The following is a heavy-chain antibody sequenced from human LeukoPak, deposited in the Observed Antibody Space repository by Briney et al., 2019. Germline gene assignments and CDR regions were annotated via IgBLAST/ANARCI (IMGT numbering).Heavy chain of an antibody. D-gene: IGHD3-22*01. CDR1: GGSFSGYY. V-gene: IGHV4-34*01. CDR3: ARGGFAYYYDSSGYYYFDY. CDR2: IYPSGST. Sequence: SETLSLTCAVYGGSFSGYYWSWIRQPPGKGLEWIGEIYPSGSTNYNPSLKSRVTISVDKSKNQYSLNLSSVTAADTAVYYCARGGFAYYYDSSGYYYFDYWGQGTLVTVSS. J-gene: IGHJ4*02.